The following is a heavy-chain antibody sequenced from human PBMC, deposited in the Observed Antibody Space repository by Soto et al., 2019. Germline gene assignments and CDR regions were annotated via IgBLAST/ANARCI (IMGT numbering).Heavy chain of an antibody. CDR1: GGTFSNYP. J-gene: IGHJ2*01. V-gene: IGHV1-69*12. CDR2: IIPIFGTV. D-gene: IGHD5-12*01. Sequence: QVQLVQSGAEVKKPGSSVKVSCKASGGTFSNYPISWVRQAPGQGLAWMGGIIPIFGTVNYAQKFQGTVKINADESTSTAYMELSSLISEDTAVYYCARGNHRWLQLWYFDLWGRGTLVTVSS. CDR3: ARGNHRWLQLWYFDL.